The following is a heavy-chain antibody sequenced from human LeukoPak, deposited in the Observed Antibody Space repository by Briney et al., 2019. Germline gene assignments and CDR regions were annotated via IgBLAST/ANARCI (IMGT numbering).Heavy chain of an antibody. CDR1: GFTFSSYS. CDR3: ARELVLWFGELGAFDI. Sequence: TGGSLRLSCAASGFTFSSYSMNWVRQAPGKGLEWVSSISSSSSYIYYADSVKGRFTISRDNAKNSLYLQMNSLRAEDTAVYYCARELVLWFGELGAFDIWGQGTMVTVSS. CDR2: ISSSSSYI. V-gene: IGHV3-21*01. D-gene: IGHD3-10*01. J-gene: IGHJ3*02.